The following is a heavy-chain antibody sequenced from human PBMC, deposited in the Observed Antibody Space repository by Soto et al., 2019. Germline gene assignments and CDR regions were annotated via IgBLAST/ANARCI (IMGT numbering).Heavy chain of an antibody. CDR1: GSTFSRYA. Sequence: QVHLVESGGGVVQPGTSLRLSCAVSGSTFSRYAMHWVRQALGKGLEWVSVISYDGSDTFYADSVKGRFTISRDNSENTLYLQMNTLRPEDTAIYYCAGTTVTTVGYFDYWGQGTLVTVSS. CDR3: AGTTVTTVGYFDY. CDR2: ISYDGSDT. V-gene: IGHV3-30*03. D-gene: IGHD4-17*01. J-gene: IGHJ4*02.